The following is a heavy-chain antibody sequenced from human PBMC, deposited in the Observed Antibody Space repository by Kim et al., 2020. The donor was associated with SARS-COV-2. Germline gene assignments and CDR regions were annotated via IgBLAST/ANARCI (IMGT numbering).Heavy chain of an antibody. V-gene: IGHV3-23*01. CDR1: RFTFSSYA. D-gene: IGHD1-26*01. J-gene: IGHJ4*02. CDR2: ISGGGGST. CDR3: AKSPAGYSGSYPFDY. Sequence: GGSLRLSCAASRFTFSSYAMSWVRQAPGKGLEWVSGISGGGGSTYYADSVKGRRTISRDNSKNTLYLQMNSLRAEDTAVYYCAKSPAGYSGSYPFDYWGQGTLVTVSS.